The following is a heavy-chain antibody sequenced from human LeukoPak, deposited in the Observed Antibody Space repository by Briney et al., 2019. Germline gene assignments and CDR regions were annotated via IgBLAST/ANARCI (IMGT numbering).Heavy chain of an antibody. D-gene: IGHD3-16*02. CDR3: AKAGLYDYVWGSYRQKWFDP. CDR1: AGTFNSYA. CDR2: IIPIFGTT. J-gene: IGHJ5*02. Sequence: SVKVSCKASAGTFNSYAINWVRQAPGQGLEWLGRIIPIFGTTNYARNFQGRVTITTVKSTSTAYMELSSLRSEDTAVYYCAKAGLYDYVWGSYRQKWFDPWGQGTLVTVSS. V-gene: IGHV1-69*05.